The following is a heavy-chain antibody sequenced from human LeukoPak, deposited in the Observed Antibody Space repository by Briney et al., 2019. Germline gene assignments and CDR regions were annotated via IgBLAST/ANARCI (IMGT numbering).Heavy chain of an antibody. CDR3: ARLTYYGSSGYGGRYFDL. CDR1: GYSFTSYW. J-gene: IGHJ2*01. V-gene: IGHV5-51*01. Sequence: GESLKISCKGSGYSFTSYWIGWVRQTPGKGLEWMGIIYPGDSDTRYSPSFQGQVTISADKSISTAYLQWSSLKASDTAMYYCARLTYYGSSGYGGRYFDLWGRGTLVTVSS. D-gene: IGHD3-22*01. CDR2: IYPGDSDT.